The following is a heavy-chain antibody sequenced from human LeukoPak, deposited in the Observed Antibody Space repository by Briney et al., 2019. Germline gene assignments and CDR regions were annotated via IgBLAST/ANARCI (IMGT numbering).Heavy chain of an antibody. CDR2: ISSSGSTI. CDR3: ARGVPFEEWLDYFDY. CDR1: GFTFSSYE. Sequence: GGSLRLSCAASGFTFSSYEMNWVRQAPGKGLEWVSYISSSGSTIYYADFVKGGFTISRDNAKNSLYLQMNSLRAEDTAVYYCARGVPFEEWLDYFDYWGQGTLVTISS. D-gene: IGHD3-3*01. V-gene: IGHV3-48*03. J-gene: IGHJ4*02.